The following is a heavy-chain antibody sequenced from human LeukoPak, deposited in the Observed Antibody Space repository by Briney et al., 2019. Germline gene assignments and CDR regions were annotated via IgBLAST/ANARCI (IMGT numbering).Heavy chain of an antibody. D-gene: IGHD4-17*01. Sequence: GGSLRLSCAASGFTFSNAWMSWVRQAPGKGLEWVGRIKSRADGGTTDYAAPVKGRFTISRDDSKNTLYLQMNSLETEDTAVYYCTTDGALATTVILSDFWGQGTLVTVSS. CDR3: TTDGALATTVILSDF. J-gene: IGHJ4*02. CDR2: IKSRADGGTT. V-gene: IGHV3-15*01. CDR1: GFTFSNAW.